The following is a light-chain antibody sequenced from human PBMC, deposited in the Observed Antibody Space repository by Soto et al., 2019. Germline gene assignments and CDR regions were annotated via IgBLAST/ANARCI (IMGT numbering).Light chain of an antibody. J-gene: IGKJ2*01. CDR1: QTISNW. CDR3: QHYNSYPYT. CDR2: KAS. V-gene: IGKV1-5*03. Sequence: DIQMTQSPSTLSASVGDRVTITCRASQTISNWLAWYQQRPGKAPNLLIYKASTLESGVSSRFSGSASGTEFTLTISSLQPDDFATYYCQHYNSYPYTFGQGTQLEIK.